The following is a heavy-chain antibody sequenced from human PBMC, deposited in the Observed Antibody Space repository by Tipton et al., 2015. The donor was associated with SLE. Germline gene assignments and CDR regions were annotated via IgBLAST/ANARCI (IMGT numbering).Heavy chain of an antibody. J-gene: IGHJ4*02. Sequence: SLRLSCAASGFTFSNYWMHWVRQSPGKGLVWVSRINRDGTSTAYADSVKGRFTISRDNAKNTLYLQMNSLRVDDTAVYYCARGRGVDSWGQGIQVTVSS. CDR2: INRDGTST. V-gene: IGHV3-74*01. CDR3: ARGRGVDS. CDR1: GFTFSNYW.